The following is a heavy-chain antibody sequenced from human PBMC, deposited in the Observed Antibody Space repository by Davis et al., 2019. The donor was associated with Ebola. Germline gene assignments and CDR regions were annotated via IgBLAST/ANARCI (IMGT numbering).Heavy chain of an antibody. CDR2: IYCQNGGT. J-gene: IGHJ4*02. Sequence: ASVKVSCKPSGYTFTDYFMHWVRQVPGQGLEWMGRIYCQNGGTNFAEKFQGRVTMTTDTSISTVYMELSSLSSDDTAIYYCARPISPPVTHCGADYWGQGTLVTVSS. D-gene: IGHD5-18*01. CDR1: GYTFTDYF. CDR3: ARPISPPVTHCGADY. V-gene: IGHV1-2*06.